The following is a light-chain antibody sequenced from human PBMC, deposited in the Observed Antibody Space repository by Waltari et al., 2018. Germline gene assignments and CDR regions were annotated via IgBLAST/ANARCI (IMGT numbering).Light chain of an antibody. CDR1: SDSIATNY. CDR2: EDN. J-gene: IGLJ3*02. CDR3: QSYDNRNHWV. Sequence: NFMLTQPLSVSESPGKTVTISCTRSSDSIATNYVQWYQQRPGSSPTAVIYEDNQRPSGVPDRFSGSIDSSSNSASLTISGLKTEDEADYYCQSYDNRNHWVFGGGTKLTVL. V-gene: IGLV6-57*01.